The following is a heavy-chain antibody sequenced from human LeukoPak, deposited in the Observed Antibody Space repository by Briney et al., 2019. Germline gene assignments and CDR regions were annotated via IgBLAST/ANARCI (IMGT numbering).Heavy chain of an antibody. Sequence: GGSLRLSCAASGFTFTTRAMRWVRQAPGKGLEWVSTISSGGGTTYSADSVKGRFTISRDNSKTTLYLQMNSLRAEDTAVYYCAKESGYSSSREYFDYWGQGTLVTVSS. CDR2: ISSGGGTT. CDR1: GFTFTTRA. V-gene: IGHV3-23*01. D-gene: IGHD6-13*01. CDR3: AKESGYSSSREYFDY. J-gene: IGHJ4*02.